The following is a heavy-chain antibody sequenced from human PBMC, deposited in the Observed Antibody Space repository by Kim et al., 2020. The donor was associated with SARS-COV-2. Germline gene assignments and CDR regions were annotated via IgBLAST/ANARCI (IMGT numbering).Heavy chain of an antibody. V-gene: IGHV3-7*03. CDR1: GFTFSKYW. Sequence: GGSLRLSCTASGFTFSKYWMGWVRQAPGKGLEWVANIRQDGSDQYYVDSVKGRFTISRDNAKNSLYLEMNSLRAEDTAVYYCARVRFSYAWGRGTLVTVSS. J-gene: IGHJ5*02. D-gene: IGHD3-10*01. CDR3: ARVRFSYA. CDR2: IRQDGSDQ.